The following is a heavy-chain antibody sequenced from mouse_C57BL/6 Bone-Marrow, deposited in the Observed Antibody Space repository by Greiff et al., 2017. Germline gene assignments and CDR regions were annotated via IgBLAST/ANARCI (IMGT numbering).Heavy chain of an antibody. D-gene: IGHD3-1*01. J-gene: IGHJ3*01. CDR3: TSVSWFAY. CDR2: IDPENGDT. V-gene: IGHV14-4*01. CDR1: GFNIKDDY. Sequence: EVQLKQSGAELVRPGASVKLSCTASGFNIKDDYMHWVKQRPEQGLEWIGWIDPENGDTEYASKFQGKATIPADTSSNTAYLQLSSLTSEDTAVYYCTSVSWFAYWGQGTLVTVSA.